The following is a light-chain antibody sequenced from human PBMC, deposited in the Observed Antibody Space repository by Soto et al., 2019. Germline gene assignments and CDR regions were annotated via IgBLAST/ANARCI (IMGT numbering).Light chain of an antibody. Sequence: EIVLTQSPGTLSLSPGERATLSCRASQSVSSSYLAWYQQKPGQAPRLLIYGASSRATGIPDRFSGSGSGTDFTLTISRLEPEDCAVYYCQQYGRSPGTFGQGTRLEIK. CDR2: GAS. J-gene: IGKJ5*01. V-gene: IGKV3-20*01. CDR1: QSVSSSY. CDR3: QQYGRSPGT.